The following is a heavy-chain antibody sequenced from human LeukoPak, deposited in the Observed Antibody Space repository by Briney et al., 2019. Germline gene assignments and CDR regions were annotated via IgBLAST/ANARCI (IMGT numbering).Heavy chain of an antibody. CDR2: INAGNGNT. Sequence: GASVKVSCKASGYTFTSYAMHWVRQAPGQRLEWMGWINAGNGNTKYSQKFQGRVTITRDTSASTAYMELSSLRSEDTAVYYCARPTGRSGYYYYFDYWGQGTLVTVSS. CDR1: GYTFTSYA. CDR3: ARPTGRSGYYYYFDY. J-gene: IGHJ4*02. V-gene: IGHV1-3*01. D-gene: IGHD3-22*01.